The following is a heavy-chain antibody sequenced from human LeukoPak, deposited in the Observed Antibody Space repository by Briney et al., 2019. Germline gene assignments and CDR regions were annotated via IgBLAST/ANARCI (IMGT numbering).Heavy chain of an antibody. CDR3: AKDSGVVVAAHFDY. CDR2: ISRNSGSI. D-gene: IGHD2-15*01. J-gene: IGHJ4*02. Sequence: PGGSLRLSCAASGFTFDDYAMHWVRQAPGKGLEWVSGISRNSGSIGYADSVKGRFTISRDNAKNSLYLQMNSLRAEDTALYYCAKDSGVVVAAHFDYWGQGTLVTVSS. CDR1: GFTFDDYA. V-gene: IGHV3-9*01.